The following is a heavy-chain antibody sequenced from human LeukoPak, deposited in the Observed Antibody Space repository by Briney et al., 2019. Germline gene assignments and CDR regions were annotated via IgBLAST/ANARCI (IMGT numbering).Heavy chain of an antibody. Sequence: PGRSLRLSCAASGFTFSSYGMHWVRQAPGKGLEWVAVISYDGSNKYYADSVKGRFTISRDNSKNTLYLQMNSLGAEDTAVYYCAKGEAYCGGDCPMKLGEGYYFGYWGQGTLVTVSS. J-gene: IGHJ4*02. CDR2: ISYDGSNK. CDR1: GFTFSSYG. D-gene: IGHD2-21*02. V-gene: IGHV3-30*18. CDR3: AKGEAYCGGDCPMKLGEGYYFGY.